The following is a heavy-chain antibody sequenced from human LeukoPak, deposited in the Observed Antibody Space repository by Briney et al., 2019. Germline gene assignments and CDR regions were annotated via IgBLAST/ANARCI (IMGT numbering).Heavy chain of an antibody. J-gene: IGHJ3*02. Sequence: SETLSLTCTVSGGSISSGYWSWIRQPPRKGLEWIGSIYYSGNTYYNPSLRGRVTISVDTSKNQFSLKLSSVTAADTAVYYCARFVTGDGAFDIWGQGTMVTVSS. CDR2: IYYSGNT. CDR1: GGSISSGY. V-gene: IGHV4-59*05. D-gene: IGHD7-27*01. CDR3: ARFVTGDGAFDI.